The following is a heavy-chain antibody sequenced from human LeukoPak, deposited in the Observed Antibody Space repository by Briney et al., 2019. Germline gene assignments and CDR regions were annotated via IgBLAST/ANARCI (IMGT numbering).Heavy chain of an antibody. CDR1: GGTFSSYT. CDR3: ARDPMATTPSDF. D-gene: IGHD5-24*01. V-gene: IGHV1-69*04. Sequence: ASVKVSCKASGGTFSSYTISWVRQAPGQGLEWMGRNIPILGIANYAQKFQGRVTITADKSTSTAYMELSSLRSEDTAVYYCARDPMATTPSDFWGQGTLVTVSS. J-gene: IGHJ4*02. CDR2: NIPILGIA.